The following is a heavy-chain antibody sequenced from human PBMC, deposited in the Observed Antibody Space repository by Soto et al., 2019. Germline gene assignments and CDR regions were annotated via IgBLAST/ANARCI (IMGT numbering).Heavy chain of an antibody. CDR1: GDSYSISTYS. CDR3: AGMPYTSGLRFDP. Sequence: PSEILSLTCNLSGDSYSISTYSWSWIRQPPGKALQWIGFIYQSGVTSYNPSLASRVSISLDMSNNQCSLKLKSVTAADTAVYFCAGMPYTSGLRFDPWGPGTMVTVSS. J-gene: IGHJ5*02. D-gene: IGHD6-19*01. V-gene: IGHV4-30-2*01. CDR2: IYQSGVT.